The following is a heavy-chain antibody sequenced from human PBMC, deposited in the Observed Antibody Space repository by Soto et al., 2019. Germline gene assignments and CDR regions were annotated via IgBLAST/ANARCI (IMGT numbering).Heavy chain of an antibody. Sequence: ASVKVSCKASGYTFTSYAMHWVRQAPGQRLEWMGWINAGNGNTKYSQKFQGRVTITRDTSASTAYMELSSLRSEDTAVYYCARSIVVVTALDYWGKGTRATVSS. CDR1: GYTFTSYA. J-gene: IGHJ4*02. D-gene: IGHD2-21*02. V-gene: IGHV1-3*01. CDR3: ARSIVVVTALDY. CDR2: INAGNGNT.